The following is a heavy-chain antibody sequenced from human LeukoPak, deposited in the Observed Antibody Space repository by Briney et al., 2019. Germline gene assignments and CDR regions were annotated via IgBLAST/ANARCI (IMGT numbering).Heavy chain of an antibody. V-gene: IGHV3-48*01. CDR3: ARESAMATGAFDY. J-gene: IGHJ4*02. CDR2: ITGSGEIS. CDR1: GFTFSHYG. D-gene: IGHD5-24*01. Sequence: PGGSLRLSCAASGFTFSHYGISWVRQAPGKGLEWVSHITGSGEISHYADSVQGRFTISRDNAKNSLYLQMNSLRAEDTALYYCARESAMATGAFDYWGRGTLVTVSS.